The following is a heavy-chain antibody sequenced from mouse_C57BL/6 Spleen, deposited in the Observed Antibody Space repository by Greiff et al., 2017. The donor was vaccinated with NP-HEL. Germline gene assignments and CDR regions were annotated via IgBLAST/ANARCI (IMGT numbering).Heavy chain of an antibody. J-gene: IGHJ3*01. D-gene: IGHD1-1*01. V-gene: IGHV1-15*01. Sequence: VQLQQSGAELVRPGASVTLSCKASGYTFTDYEMHWVKQTPVHGLEWIGAIDPETGGTAYNQKFKGKAILTADKSSSTAYMELRSLTSEDSAVYYCTADYGSSYSFAYWGQGTLVTVSA. CDR3: TADYGSSYSFAY. CDR2: IDPETGGT. CDR1: GYTFTDYE.